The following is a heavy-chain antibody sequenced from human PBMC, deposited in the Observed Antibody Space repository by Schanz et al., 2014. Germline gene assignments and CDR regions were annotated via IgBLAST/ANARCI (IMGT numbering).Heavy chain of an antibody. CDR3: ARGTMPGTFDI. J-gene: IGHJ3*02. Sequence: QVQLVQSGPEVEKPGSSVKVSCKASRSTFSSYTISWVRQARGQGLEWVGRFIPILDVGNYAQQFQGRVTFTADKSTSTAYMELSSLRYEDTALYYCARGTMPGTFDIWGQGTMVTVSS. D-gene: IGHD2-2*01. CDR1: RSTFSSYT. CDR2: FIPILDVG. V-gene: IGHV1-69*02.